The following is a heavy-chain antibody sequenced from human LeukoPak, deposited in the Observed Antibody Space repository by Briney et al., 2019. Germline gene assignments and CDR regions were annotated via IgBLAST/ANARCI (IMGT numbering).Heavy chain of an antibody. CDR1: GGTFSSYA. Sequence: SVKVSCKASGGTFSSYAISWVRQAPGQGREWMGRIIPIFGTANYAQKFQGRVTITTDESTSTAYMELSSLRSEDTAVYYCARENYYDSSGYYLDYRGQRTLVTVSS. CDR2: IIPIFGTA. D-gene: IGHD3-22*01. V-gene: IGHV1-69*05. J-gene: IGHJ4*02. CDR3: ARENYYDSSGYYLDY.